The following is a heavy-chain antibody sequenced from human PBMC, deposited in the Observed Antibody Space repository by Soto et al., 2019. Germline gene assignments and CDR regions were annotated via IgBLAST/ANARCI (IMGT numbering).Heavy chain of an antibody. CDR3: AKDSATFNWVNYWYFDL. J-gene: IGHJ2*01. CDR2: ISYDGSNK. Sequence: GGSLRLSCAASGFTFSSYGMHWVRQAPGKGLEWVAVISYDGSNKYYADSVKGRFTISRDNSKNTLYLQMNSLRAEDTAVYYCAKDSATFNWVNYWYFDLWGRGTLVTVSS. CDR1: GFTFSSYG. V-gene: IGHV3-30*18. D-gene: IGHD1-26*01.